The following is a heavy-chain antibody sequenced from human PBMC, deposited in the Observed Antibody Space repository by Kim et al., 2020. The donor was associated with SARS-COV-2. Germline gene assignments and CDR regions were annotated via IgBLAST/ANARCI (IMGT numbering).Heavy chain of an antibody. J-gene: IGHJ6*02. V-gene: IGHV4-59*01. CDR3: ARVVGQWLDYYYYGMDV. D-gene: IGHD6-19*01. CDR2: IYYSGST. Sequence: SETLSLTCTVSGGSISSYYWSWIRQPPGKGLEWIGYIYYSGSTNYNPSLKSRVTISVDTSKNQFSLKLSSVTAADTAVYYCARVVGQWLDYYYYGMDVWGQGTTVTVSS. CDR1: GGSISSYY.